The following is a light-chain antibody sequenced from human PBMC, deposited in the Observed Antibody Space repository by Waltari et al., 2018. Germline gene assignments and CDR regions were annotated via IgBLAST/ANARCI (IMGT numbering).Light chain of an antibody. CDR3: QQSYNTPWT. CDR1: QNINYY. J-gene: IGKJ1*01. CDR2: SAS. Sequence: DIQMTQSPSSLSASIGDRVTITCRPSQNINYYLNWYQQKPGKAPKLLIYSASSLQSGVPSRFSGSGSGSDFTLTISSLQPEDFATYYCQQSYNTPWTFGQGTKVDIK. V-gene: IGKV1-39*01.